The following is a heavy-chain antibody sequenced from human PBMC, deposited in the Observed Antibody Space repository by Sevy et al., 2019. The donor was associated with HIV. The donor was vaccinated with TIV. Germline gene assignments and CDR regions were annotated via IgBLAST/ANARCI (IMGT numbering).Heavy chain of an antibody. CDR2: ISYHGRDK. CDR1: GISFTTSG. CDR3: AKDFTGYNGMDV. D-gene: IGHD3-9*01. V-gene: IGHV3-30*18. Sequence: GGSLRLSCIVSGISFTTSGMHWVRQAPGKGLEWVAVISYHGRDKFYAESVKGRSTISRDNSKNMLYLQMNSLRAEDTRVYYCAKDFTGYNGMDVWGQGTMVTVS. J-gene: IGHJ6*02.